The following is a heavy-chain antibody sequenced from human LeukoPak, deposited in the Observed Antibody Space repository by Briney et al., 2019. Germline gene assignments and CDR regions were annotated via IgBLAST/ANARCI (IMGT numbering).Heavy chain of an antibody. V-gene: IGHV3-15*01. Sequence: GGSLRLSCAASGFTFSNAWMSWVRQAPGKGLEWVGRIKSKTDGGITDYAAPVKGRFTISRDDSKNTLYLQMNSLKTEDTAVYYCTTDAYDSSGYYGDYWGQGTLVTVSS. J-gene: IGHJ4*02. CDR2: IKSKTDGGIT. CDR3: TTDAYDSSGYYGDY. D-gene: IGHD3-22*01. CDR1: GFTFSNAW.